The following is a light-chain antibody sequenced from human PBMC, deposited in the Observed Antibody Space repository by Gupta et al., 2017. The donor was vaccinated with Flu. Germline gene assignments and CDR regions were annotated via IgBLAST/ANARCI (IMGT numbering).Light chain of an antibody. Sequence: SHMRQSPSSLSASVGDRVTITCRASQRISSYLNWYQQKPGKAPKRLIYAASSLQSGVPSRFSGSGSGTDFTLTISSLQPEDFATYYCQQSYSTLFTFGGGTKVEIK. J-gene: IGKJ4*01. CDR2: AAS. CDR3: QQSYSTLFT. V-gene: IGKV1-39*01. CDR1: QRISSY.